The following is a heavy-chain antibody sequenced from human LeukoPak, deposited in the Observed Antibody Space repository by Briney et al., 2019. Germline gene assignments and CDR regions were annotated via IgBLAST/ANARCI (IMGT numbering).Heavy chain of an antibody. J-gene: IGHJ3*02. Sequence: SETLSLTCTVSGGSISSYYWSWIRQPPGKGLEWIGHLYNRGSTNYNPSLKSRVTISVDTSKNQFSLKLRSMTAADTAVYYCARDRPGIAVAGDAFDIWDQGTMVTVSS. D-gene: IGHD6-19*01. V-gene: IGHV4-59*01. CDR3: ARDRPGIAVAGDAFDI. CDR2: LYNRGST. CDR1: GGSISSYY.